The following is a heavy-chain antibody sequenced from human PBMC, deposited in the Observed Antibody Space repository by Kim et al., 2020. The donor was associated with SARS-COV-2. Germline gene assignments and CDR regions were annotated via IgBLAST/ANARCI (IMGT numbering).Heavy chain of an antibody. CDR1: GFTFSTYL. J-gene: IGHJ6*02. D-gene: IGHD6-19*01. V-gene: IGHV3-23*01. Sequence: GGSLRLSCAASGFTFSTYLMRWVRQAPGRGLEWVSSISGSGGYTYYADSVKGRFTVSRDNSKNTLYLQMNSLRADDTAVYYCAKHIAVAGGSYSYYGMDVWGQGTTVTVSS. CDR3: AKHIAVAGGSYSYYGMDV. CDR2: ISGSGGYT.